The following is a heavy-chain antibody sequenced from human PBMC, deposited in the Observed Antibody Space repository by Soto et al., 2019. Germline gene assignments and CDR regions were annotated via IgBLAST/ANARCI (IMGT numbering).Heavy chain of an antibody. Sequence: LRLSCAASGFTFSRYGMHWVRQAPGKGLEWVAVTWTDGSYKYYADSVQGRFTISRDNSKNMLYLQMNSLRAEDTAVYYCARAGHDSSGYYYGGLDYWGQGTPVTVSS. CDR1: GFTFSRYG. D-gene: IGHD3-22*01. V-gene: IGHV3-33*01. CDR2: TWTDGSYK. J-gene: IGHJ4*02. CDR3: ARAGHDSSGYYYGGLDY.